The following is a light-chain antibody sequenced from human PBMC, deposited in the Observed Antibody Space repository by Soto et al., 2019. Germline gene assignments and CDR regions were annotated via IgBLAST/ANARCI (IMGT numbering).Light chain of an antibody. Sequence: QSALTQPASVSGSPGQSITISCTGSNSDVGAYNYVSWYQQHPGKAPKLIIYEVSNRPSGVSHRFSGSKSGNTDSLTISGLQAEDEADYYCASYTISSTRVFGGGTKLTVL. J-gene: IGLJ3*02. CDR1: NSDVGAYNY. CDR3: ASYTISSTRV. V-gene: IGLV2-14*01. CDR2: EVS.